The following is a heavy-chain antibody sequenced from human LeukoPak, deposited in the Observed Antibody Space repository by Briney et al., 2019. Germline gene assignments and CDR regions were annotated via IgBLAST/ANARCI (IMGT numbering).Heavy chain of an antibody. CDR2: INHSGST. D-gene: IGHD3-10*01. V-gene: IGHV4-34*01. Sequence: PSKTLSLTCAVYGGSFSGYYWSWIRQPPGKGLEWIGEINHSGSTNYNPSLKSRVTISVDTSKNQFSLKLSSVTAADTAVYYCARATVNYYGSGSYPLYYFDYWGQGTLVTVSS. J-gene: IGHJ4*02. CDR1: GGSFSGYY. CDR3: ARATVNYYGSGSYPLYYFDY.